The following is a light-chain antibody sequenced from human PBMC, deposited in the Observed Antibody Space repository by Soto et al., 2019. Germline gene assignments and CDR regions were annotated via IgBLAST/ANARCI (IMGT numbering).Light chain of an antibody. CDR2: AAS. V-gene: IGKV1-39*01. Sequence: DIQMTQSPSSLSASVGDRATITCRASQSISGYLNWYQQKPGKAPKLLIYAASSLQSGVPSRFSGSGSGTDFTLTITSLQPEDFATYYCHQSYRTPQTFGQGTKVEIK. CDR1: QSISGY. CDR3: HQSYRTPQT. J-gene: IGKJ1*01.